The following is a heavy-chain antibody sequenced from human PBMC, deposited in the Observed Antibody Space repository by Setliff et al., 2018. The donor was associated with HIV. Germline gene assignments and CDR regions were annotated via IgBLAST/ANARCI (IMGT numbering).Heavy chain of an antibody. CDR3: ARGGGPGYYGAFDS. V-gene: IGHV3-23*01. D-gene: IGHD3-22*01. Sequence: GGSLRLSCAASGFTSSSYAMAWVRQAPGKGLEWVSGITGSGITTYYAGSVKGRFTISRDNSKNTLYLQMNSLRAEDTAIYYCARGGGPGYYGAFDSWGPGTLVTVSS. CDR2: ITGSGITT. J-gene: IGHJ4*02. CDR1: GFTSSSYA.